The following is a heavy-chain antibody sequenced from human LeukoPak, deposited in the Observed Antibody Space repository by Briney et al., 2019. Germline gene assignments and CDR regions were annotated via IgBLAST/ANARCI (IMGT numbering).Heavy chain of an antibody. D-gene: IGHD2-2*01. CDR2: INANSGGT. CDR3: AREGVGYCSSTSCFNDY. Sequence: ASVKVSCKASGYTFTGYYMHWVRQAPGQGLEWMGWINANSGGTNYAQKFQGRVTMTRDTSISTAYMELSRLRSDDTAVYYCAREGVGYCSSTSCFNDYWGQGTLVTVSS. J-gene: IGHJ4*02. V-gene: IGHV1-2*02. CDR1: GYTFTGYY.